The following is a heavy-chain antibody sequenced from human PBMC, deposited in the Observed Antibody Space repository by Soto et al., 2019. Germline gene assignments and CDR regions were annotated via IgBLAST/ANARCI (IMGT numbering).Heavy chain of an antibody. J-gene: IGHJ5*02. CDR1: GGSISSGGYY. CDR2: MYYSGST. V-gene: IGHV4-31*03. Sequence: QVQLQESGPGLVKPSQTLSLTCTVSGGSISSGGYYWSWIRQHPGKGLEWIGYMYYSGSTYYNPSLKRRVTISADPSKNQFSLKLSSVTAADTAVYYCAASSSWASNWFDPWGPGTLVTVSS. D-gene: IGHD6-13*01. CDR3: AASSSWASNWFDP.